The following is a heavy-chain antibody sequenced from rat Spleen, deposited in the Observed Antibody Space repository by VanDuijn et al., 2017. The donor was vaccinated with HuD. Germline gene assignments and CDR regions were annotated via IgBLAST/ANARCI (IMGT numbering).Heavy chain of an antibody. CDR3: ARHFDY. V-gene: IGHV5-7*01. Sequence: EVQLVESGGGLVQPGRSLKLSCAASGFTFSDYNMAWVRQAPKKGLEWVATISYDGSSTYYRDSGKGRFTISRDNAKSTLYLQMDSLRSEDTATYYCARHFDYWGQGVMVTVSS. J-gene: IGHJ2*01. CDR1: GFTFSDYN. CDR2: ISYDGSST.